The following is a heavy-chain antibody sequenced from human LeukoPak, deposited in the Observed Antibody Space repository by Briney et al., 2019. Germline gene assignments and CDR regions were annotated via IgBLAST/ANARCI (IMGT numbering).Heavy chain of an antibody. D-gene: IGHD2-2*01. CDR1: RFTFSSYS. CDR2: ISSSSSYI. CDR3: ARDQGSTLYYYGMDV. Sequence: PGGSLRLSCAASRFTFSSYSMNWVRQAPGKGLEWVSSISSSSSYIYYADSVKGRFTISRDNAKNSLYLQMNSLRAEDTAVYYCARDQGSTLYYYGMDVWGQGTTVTVSS. J-gene: IGHJ6*02. V-gene: IGHV3-21*01.